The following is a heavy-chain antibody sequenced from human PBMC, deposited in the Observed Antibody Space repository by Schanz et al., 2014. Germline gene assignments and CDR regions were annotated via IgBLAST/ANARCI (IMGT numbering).Heavy chain of an antibody. Sequence: DLVESGGGLIQRGESLRLSCSASGFSFSSYSMNWVRQAPGKGLEWVSAISGSGGSTYYADSVKGRFTISRDNAKNSLYLQMNSLRAEDTAVYYCAREQIMAAAGLVDYWGHGTLVTVSS. D-gene: IGHD6-13*01. CDR2: ISGSGGST. CDR3: AREQIMAAAGLVDY. V-gene: IGHV3-23*04. CDR1: GFSFSSYS. J-gene: IGHJ4*01.